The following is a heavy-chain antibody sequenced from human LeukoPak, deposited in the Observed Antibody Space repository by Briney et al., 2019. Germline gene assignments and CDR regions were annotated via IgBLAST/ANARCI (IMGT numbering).Heavy chain of an antibody. V-gene: IGHV4-59*01. CDR1: GGSLKGYY. CDR3: ARLLRYHDTSGYQFFDF. D-gene: IGHD3-22*01. Sequence: KPSETLSLTCTVSGGSLKGYYWGWVRQSPGEGVGGGGYLYYDGSTNYNPSLKSRLTISVDTSKNLFSLKLTSVTAADTAVYYCARLLRYHDTSGYQFFDFWGQGALVTVSS. J-gene: IGHJ4*02. CDR2: LYYDGST.